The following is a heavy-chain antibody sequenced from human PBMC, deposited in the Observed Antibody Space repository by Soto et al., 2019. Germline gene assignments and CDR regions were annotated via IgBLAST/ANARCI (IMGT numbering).Heavy chain of an antibody. V-gene: IGHV4-4*02. CDR2: IYHSGST. D-gene: IGHD3-3*01. Sequence: QVQLQESGPGLVKPSGTLSLTCAVSGGSISSSNWWSWVRQPPGKGLEWIGEIYHSGSTNYNPSLKSRVTISVDKSKNQFSLKLSSVTAADTAVYYCARVYQRIFGVDPPYYFDYWGQGTLVTVSS. CDR1: GGSISSSNW. CDR3: ARVYQRIFGVDPPYYFDY. J-gene: IGHJ4*02.